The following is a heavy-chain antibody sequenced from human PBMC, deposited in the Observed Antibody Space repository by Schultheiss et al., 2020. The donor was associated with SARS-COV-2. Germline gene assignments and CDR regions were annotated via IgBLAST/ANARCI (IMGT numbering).Heavy chain of an antibody. CDR3: ARDYRVVVVTAPYYYYYGMDV. V-gene: IGHV4-59*06. CDR1: GGSISSYY. J-gene: IGHJ6*02. CDR2: IYYSGST. Sequence: SETLSLTCTVSGGSISSYYWSWIRQHPGKGLEWIGYIYYSGSTYYNPSLKSRVTISVDTSKNQFSLKLSSVTAADTAVYYCARDYRVVVVTAPYYYYYGMDVWGQGTTVTVSS. D-gene: IGHD2-15*01.